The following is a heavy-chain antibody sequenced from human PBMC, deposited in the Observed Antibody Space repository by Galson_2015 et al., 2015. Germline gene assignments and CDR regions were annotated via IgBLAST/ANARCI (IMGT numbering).Heavy chain of an antibody. CDR2: IWYDGSNK. CDR3: ARVGGVGYCSGGSCYSLDY. J-gene: IGHJ4*02. V-gene: IGHV3-33*01. CDR1: GFTFSSYG. D-gene: IGHD2-15*01. Sequence: SLRLSCAASGFTFSSYGMHWVRQAPGKGLEWVAVIWYDGSNKYYADSVKGRFTISRDNTKNTLYLQMNSLRTEDTAVYYCARVGGVGYCSGGSCYSLDYWGQGTLVPVSS.